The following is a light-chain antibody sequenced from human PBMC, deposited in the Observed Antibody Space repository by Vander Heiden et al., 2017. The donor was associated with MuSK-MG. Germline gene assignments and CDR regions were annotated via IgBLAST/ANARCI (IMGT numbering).Light chain of an antibody. V-gene: IGLV1-40*01. Sequence: QSVLTQPPSVSRAPGQRVTISCTGRSSNIGAGYDVHWYQQLPGTAPKLLIYGNSNRPSGVPDRFSGSKSGTSASLAITGLQAEDEADYYCQSYDSSLSGWVFGGGTKLTVL. CDR1: SSNIGAGYD. J-gene: IGLJ3*02. CDR2: GNS. CDR3: QSYDSSLSGWV.